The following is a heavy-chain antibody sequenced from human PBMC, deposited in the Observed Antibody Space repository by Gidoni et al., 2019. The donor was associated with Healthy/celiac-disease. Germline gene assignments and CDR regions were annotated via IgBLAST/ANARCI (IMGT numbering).Heavy chain of an antibody. CDR3: ARTNIVVVPAARPNYYYYYGMDV. D-gene: IGHD2-2*01. CDR2: IYYSGST. V-gene: IGHV4-31*03. J-gene: IGHJ6*02. CDR1: GGYISRGGYY. Sequence: QVQLQESGPGLVQPSQTLSLTCPVSGGYISRGGYYWSWTRQHPGKGPEWIGYIYYSGSTYYNASLKSRVTISVDTSKNQFSLKLSSVTAADTAVYYCARTNIVVVPAARPNYYYYYGMDVWGQGTTVTVSS.